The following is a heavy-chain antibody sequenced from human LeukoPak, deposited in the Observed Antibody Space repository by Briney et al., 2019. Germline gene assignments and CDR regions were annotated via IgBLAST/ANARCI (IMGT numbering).Heavy chain of an antibody. Sequence: GGSLRLSCAASGFTFSNAWMSWVRQAPGKGLEWVGRIKSKTDGGTTDYAAPVKGRFTISRDDSKNTLYLQMNSLKTEDTAVYYCTTEGEWLSVGFADWGQGTLVTVSS. V-gene: IGHV3-15*01. D-gene: IGHD3-3*01. CDR2: IKSKTDGGTT. CDR3: TTEGEWLSVGFAD. J-gene: IGHJ4*02. CDR1: GFTFSNAW.